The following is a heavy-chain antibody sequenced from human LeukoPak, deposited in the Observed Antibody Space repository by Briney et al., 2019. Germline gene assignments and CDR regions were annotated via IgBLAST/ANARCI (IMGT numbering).Heavy chain of an antibody. CDR3: ARDSTIVGATTSDY. Sequence: PGGSLRLSCAASGFTFSSYSMKWVRQAPGKGLEWVSSISSSSSYIYYADSVKGRFTISRDNAKNSLYLQMNSLRAEDTAVYYCARDSTIVGATTSDYWGQGTLVTVSS. V-gene: IGHV3-21*01. D-gene: IGHD1-26*01. CDR2: ISSSSSYI. J-gene: IGHJ4*02. CDR1: GFTFSSYS.